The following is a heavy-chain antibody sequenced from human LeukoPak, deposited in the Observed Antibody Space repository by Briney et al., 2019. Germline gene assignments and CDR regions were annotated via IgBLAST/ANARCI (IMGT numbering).Heavy chain of an antibody. CDR3: ARDRIAVAGTGTFDI. CDR1: GYTFTSYG. CDR2: ISAYNGNT. D-gene: IGHD6-19*01. Sequence: ASVKVSCKASGYTFTSYGISWVRQAPGQGLEWMGWISAYNGNTNYAQKLQGRVTMTTDTSTSTAYMELRSLRSDDTAVYYCARDRIAVAGTGTFDIWGQGTMVTVSS. V-gene: IGHV1-18*01. J-gene: IGHJ3*02.